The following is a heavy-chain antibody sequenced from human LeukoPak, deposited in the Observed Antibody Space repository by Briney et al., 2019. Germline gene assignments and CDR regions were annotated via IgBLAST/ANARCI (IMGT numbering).Heavy chain of an antibody. D-gene: IGHD3-22*01. Sequence: ASVKVSCKASGYTFTSYDINWVRQATGQGLEWMGWMNPNSGNTGYAQKFQGRVTMTRNTSISTAYMELSSLRSEDTAVYYCAPTYDSSGYYHYWGQGTLVTVSS. CDR2: MNPNSGNT. V-gene: IGHV1-8*01. J-gene: IGHJ4*02. CDR3: APTYDSSGYYHY. CDR1: GYTFTSYD.